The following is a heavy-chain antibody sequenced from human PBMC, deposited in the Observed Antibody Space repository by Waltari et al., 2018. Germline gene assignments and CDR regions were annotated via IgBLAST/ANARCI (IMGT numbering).Heavy chain of an antibody. D-gene: IGHD6-19*01. Sequence: EVQLLESGGGLVQPGGSLRLSCAASGFTFSSYAMSWVRQAPGKGRGWVSAISGSGGSTYYADSVKGRFTISRDKSKNTLYLQMNSLRAEDTAVYYCGAAYSSGWETDYWGQGTLVTVSS. CDR3: GAAYSSGWETDY. CDR1: GFTFSSYA. J-gene: IGHJ4*02. CDR2: ISGSGGST. V-gene: IGHV3-23*01.